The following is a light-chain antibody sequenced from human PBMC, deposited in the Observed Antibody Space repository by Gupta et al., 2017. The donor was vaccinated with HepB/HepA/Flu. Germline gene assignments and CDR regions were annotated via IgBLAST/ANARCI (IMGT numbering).Light chain of an antibody. CDR2: AAF. Sequence: DIQMTQSPSSLSASVGDRVTITCRASQDIRNNLGWYQQKPGTVPKCLIYAAFTLQTGVPSRFSGSNFGTEFTLTISSLQPEDFATYYCRQYNNYPWTFGQGTKVEIK. CDR1: QDIRNN. CDR3: RQYNNYPWT. J-gene: IGKJ1*01. V-gene: IGKV1-17*01.